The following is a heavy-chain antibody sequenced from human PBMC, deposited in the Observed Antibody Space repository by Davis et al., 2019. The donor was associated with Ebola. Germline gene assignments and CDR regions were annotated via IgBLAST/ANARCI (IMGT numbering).Heavy chain of an antibody. CDR1: GYSFTSYW. Sequence: GESLKISCKGSGYSFTSYWIGWVRQMPGKGLEWMGIIYPGDSDTRYSPSFQGQVTISADKSISTAYLQWSSLKASDTAMYYCARCSGVTGVGSYGMDVWGQGTTVTVSS. V-gene: IGHV5-51*01. D-gene: IGHD2-21*02. CDR3: ARCSGVTGVGSYGMDV. J-gene: IGHJ6*02. CDR2: IYPGDSDT.